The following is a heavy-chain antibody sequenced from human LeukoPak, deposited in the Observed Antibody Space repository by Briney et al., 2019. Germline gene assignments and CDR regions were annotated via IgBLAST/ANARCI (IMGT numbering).Heavy chain of an antibody. Sequence: GGSLRLSCAASGFTFSSYGMSWVRRAPGKGPQWVSAITGSGGTTYYADSVKGRFTISRDNSKNTLYLQMNSLRAEDTAVYYCAKIQGYFDYWGQGTLVTVSS. V-gene: IGHV3-23*01. J-gene: IGHJ4*02. CDR3: AKIQGYFDY. CDR1: GFTFSSYG. CDR2: ITGSGGTT.